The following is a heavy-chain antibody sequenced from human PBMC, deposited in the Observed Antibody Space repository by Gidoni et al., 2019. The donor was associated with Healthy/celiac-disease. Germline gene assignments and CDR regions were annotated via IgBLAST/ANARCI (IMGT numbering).Heavy chain of an antibody. D-gene: IGHD3-16*01. V-gene: IGHV3-23*04. CDR1: GFTFSRYA. CDR2: ISGSGGST. CDR3: AKGSNVSGFYDYVWGSAFWDYGMDV. J-gene: IGHJ6*02. Sequence: EVQLVESGGGLVQPGGSLRLSCAASGFTFSRYAMSWVRQAPGKGLEWVSAISGSGGSTYYADSVKGRFTISRDNSKNTLYLQMNSLRAEDTAVYYCAKGSNVSGFYDYVWGSAFWDYGMDVWGQGTTVTVSS.